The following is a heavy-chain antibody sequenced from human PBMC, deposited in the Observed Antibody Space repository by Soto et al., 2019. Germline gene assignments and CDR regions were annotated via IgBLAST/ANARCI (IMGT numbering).Heavy chain of an antibody. D-gene: IGHD3-10*02. V-gene: IGHV3-23*01. CDR2: LRVSGGSP. CDR3: DQLAVRGVPSYFSMDV. J-gene: IGHJ6*02. CDR1: GFTFSNYA. Sequence: PGGSLRLSCAASGFTFSNYAMSWVRQAPGKGLEWVSGLRVSGGSPYDADSVKCHFTISSDNSKTTLYLQVHSLRAEDTAVYYCDQLAVRGVPSYFSMDVWGQGTTVPPSS.